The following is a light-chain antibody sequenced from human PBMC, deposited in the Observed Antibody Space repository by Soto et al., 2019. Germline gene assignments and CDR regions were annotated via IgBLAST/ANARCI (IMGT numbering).Light chain of an antibody. CDR2: GAS. V-gene: IGKV3-20*01. Sequence: EIVLTQSPGTLSLSPGERATLSCRASQSVSSSYSAWYQQKPGQAPRLLIYGASSRATGIPDRFSGSGSGTDFTLTVSRLEPEDFAGYYCLQCGASWTFGKGTKVDLK. J-gene: IGKJ1*01. CDR3: LQCGASWT. CDR1: QSVSSSY.